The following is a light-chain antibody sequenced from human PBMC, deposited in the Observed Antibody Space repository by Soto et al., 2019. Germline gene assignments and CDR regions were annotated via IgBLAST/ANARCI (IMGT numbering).Light chain of an antibody. J-gene: IGLJ2*01. Sequence: QSVLTQPRSVSGSPGQSVTISCTGTSSDVGGYNYVSWYQQHPGKAPKLMMSDVTNRPSGVPDRFSGSKSGNTASLTISGLQAEDEGDYYCCSYAGSYTLVFGGGTKLTVL. CDR3: CSYAGSYTLV. V-gene: IGLV2-11*01. CDR2: DVT. CDR1: SSDVGGYNY.